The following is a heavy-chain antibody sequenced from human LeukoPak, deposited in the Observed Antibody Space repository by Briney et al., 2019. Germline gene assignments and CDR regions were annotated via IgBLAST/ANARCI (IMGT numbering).Heavy chain of an antibody. CDR2: IYTSGST. J-gene: IGHJ4*02. CDR3: ARGYYDFWSGYYIDY. V-gene: IGHV4-4*07. CDR1: GGSISSYY. D-gene: IGHD3-3*01. Sequence: SSETLSLTCTVSGGSISSYYWSWLRQPAGKGLEWLGRIYTSGSTNYSPSLKSRVTMSVDTSKNQFSLKLSSVTAADTAVYYCARGYYDFWSGYYIDYWGQGTLVTVSS.